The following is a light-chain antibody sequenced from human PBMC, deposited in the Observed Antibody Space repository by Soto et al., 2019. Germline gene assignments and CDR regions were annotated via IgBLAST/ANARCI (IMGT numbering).Light chain of an antibody. CDR2: DND. CDR1: SSNIGRNY. V-gene: IGLV1-51*01. CDR3: ATWDNSLSAWV. Sequence: QSVLTQPPSVSVTPGQKVTISCSGSSSNIGRNYVSWYQQFPGTAPKLVIYDNDKRPSGTPDRFTGSNSGTSATLGITGLQTGDEADYYCATWDNSLSAWVLGGGTKLTVL. J-gene: IGLJ3*02.